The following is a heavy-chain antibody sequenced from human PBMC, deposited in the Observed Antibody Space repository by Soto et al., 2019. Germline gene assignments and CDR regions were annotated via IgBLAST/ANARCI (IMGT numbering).Heavy chain of an antibody. Sequence: QVQLVESGGGVVQPGRSLRLSCATSGFSFSYYGMHWVRQAPGKGLEWVAMISYDGSDQFYADSMRGRFTISRDNSKNTLNLQMNSLRGDDTAVYYCAKALGELSPESYDYWGQGTLITVSS. J-gene: IGHJ4*02. D-gene: IGHD3-16*02. CDR3: AKALGELSPESYDY. CDR1: GFSFSYYG. CDR2: ISYDGSDQ. V-gene: IGHV3-30*18.